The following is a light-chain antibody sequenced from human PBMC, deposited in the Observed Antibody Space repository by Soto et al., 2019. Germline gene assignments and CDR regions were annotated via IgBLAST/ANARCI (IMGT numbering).Light chain of an antibody. CDR1: QDISGL. CDR2: TAS. CDR3: QQRRNYPIT. J-gene: IGKJ5*01. Sequence: DLQLTQSPSFLSASVGARVTITCRASQDISGLLAWYQQKPGKAPELLIHTASTLHSGVPSRFSGSTSGTEFTLTISSLQPEDFATYYCQQRRNYPITFGQGTRLEFK. V-gene: IGKV1-9*01.